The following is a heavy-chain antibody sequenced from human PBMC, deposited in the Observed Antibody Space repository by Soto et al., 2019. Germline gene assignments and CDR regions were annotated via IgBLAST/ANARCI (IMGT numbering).Heavy chain of an antibody. CDR3: AREVPVVVPAAIGYYYYYMDV. D-gene: IGHD2-2*01. CDR1: GYTFTSYA. J-gene: IGHJ6*03. CDR2: INAGNGNT. Sequence: VASVKVSCKASGYTFTSYAMHWVRQAPGQRLEWMGWINAGNGNTKYSQKFQGRVTITRDTSASTAYMELSSLRSEDTAVYYCAREVPVVVPAAIGYYYYYMDVWGKGTTVTVSS. V-gene: IGHV1-3*01.